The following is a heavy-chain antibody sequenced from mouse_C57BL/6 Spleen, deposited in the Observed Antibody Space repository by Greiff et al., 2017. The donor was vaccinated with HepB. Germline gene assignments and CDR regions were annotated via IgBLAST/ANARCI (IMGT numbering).Heavy chain of an antibody. Sequence: ESGPGLVKPSQSLSLTCSVTGYSITSGFYWNWIRQFPGNKLEWMGYISYDGSNNYNPSLKNRISITRDTSKNQFFLKLNSVTTEDTATYYCASGLGAMDYWGQGTSVTVSS. J-gene: IGHJ4*01. CDR3: ASGLGAMDY. V-gene: IGHV3-6*01. D-gene: IGHD4-1*01. CDR1: GYSITSGFY. CDR2: ISYDGSN.